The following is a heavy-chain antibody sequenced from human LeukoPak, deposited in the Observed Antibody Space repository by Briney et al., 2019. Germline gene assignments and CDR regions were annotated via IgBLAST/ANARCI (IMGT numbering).Heavy chain of an antibody. CDR3: ARRVPSQVITDYFDY. CDR1: GFTFSSFS. D-gene: IGHD3-16*01. V-gene: IGHV3-48*04. J-gene: IGHJ4*02. CDR2: IDSGSRTI. Sequence: GGSLRLSCAASGFTFSSFSMNWVRQAPGKGLEWISFIDSGSRTIFYADSVKGRFTISRDNAKNSLFLQMSSLRAEDTAVYYCARRVPSQVITDYFDYWGQGPLVTVSS.